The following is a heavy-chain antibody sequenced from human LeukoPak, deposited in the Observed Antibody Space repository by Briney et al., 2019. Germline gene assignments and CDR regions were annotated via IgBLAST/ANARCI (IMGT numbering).Heavy chain of an antibody. CDR2: INSDGSST. CDR1: GFSFSNYW. J-gene: IGHJ6*03. CDR3: AKVAATHYYYYYMDV. Sequence: GGSLRLSCAASGFSFSNYWMHWVRQAPGKGLVWVSRINSDGSSTTYADSVKGRFTISRDNAKNSPYLQMNSLRAEDTALYYCAKVAATHYYYYYMDVWGKGTTVTIS. V-gene: IGHV3-74*01. D-gene: IGHD6-19*01.